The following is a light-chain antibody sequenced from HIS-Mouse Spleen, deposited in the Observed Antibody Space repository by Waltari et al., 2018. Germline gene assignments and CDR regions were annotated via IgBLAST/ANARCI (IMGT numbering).Light chain of an antibody. CDR3: QQRSNWPPLT. CDR2: DAS. J-gene: IGKJ4*01. Sequence: IVLTQSPATLSLSPGERATLSCRASQSVSSYLAWYQQKPGQAPRPLIYDASTRATGLPDRFSGSGSGTDFTLTISSLEPEDFAVYYCQQRSNWPPLTFGGGTKVEIK. V-gene: IGKV3-11*01. CDR1: QSVSSY.